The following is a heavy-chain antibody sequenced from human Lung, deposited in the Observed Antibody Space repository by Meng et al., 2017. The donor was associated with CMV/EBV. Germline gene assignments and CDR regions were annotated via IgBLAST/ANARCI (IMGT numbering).Heavy chain of an antibody. CDR1: ISSSSYY. CDR2: SYNSGGT. CDR3: VRVDYDILTAYHSNWFDP. V-gene: IGHV4-39*07. D-gene: IGHD3-9*01. J-gene: IGHJ5*02. Sequence: ISSSSYYWGWIRQPPGKGLEWIGNSYNSGGTYYNPSLKSRVTISVDTSRNQFSLKLSSVTAADTAVYYCVRVDYDILTAYHSNWFDPWGQGTLVTVSS.